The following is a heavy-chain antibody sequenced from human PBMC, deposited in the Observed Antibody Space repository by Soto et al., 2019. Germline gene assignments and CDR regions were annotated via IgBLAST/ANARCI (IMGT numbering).Heavy chain of an antibody. Sequence: QVQLVQSGAEVKKPGASVKVSCKASGYTFTSYDINWVRQATGQGLEWMGWMNPNSGNTGYAQKFQGRVTMTRNTYISTDYMELSSLRSEDTAVYYCATAVIAAAGVDAFDIWGQGTMVTVSS. CDR2: MNPNSGNT. CDR3: ATAVIAAAGVDAFDI. D-gene: IGHD6-13*01. CDR1: GYTFTSYD. V-gene: IGHV1-8*01. J-gene: IGHJ3*02.